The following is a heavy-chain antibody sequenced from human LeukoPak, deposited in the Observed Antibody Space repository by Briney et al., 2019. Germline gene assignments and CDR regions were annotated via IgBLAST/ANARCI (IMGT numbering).Heavy chain of an antibody. V-gene: IGHV1-8*03. J-gene: IGHJ4*02. CDR3: ARMYSSGWYWTGDY. CDR2: MNPNSGNT. Sequence: ASVKVSCKASGGTFSSYAISWVRQAPGQGLEWMGWMNPNSGNTGYAQKFQGRVTITRNTSISTAYMELSSLRSEDTAVYYCARMYSSGWYWTGDYWGQGTLVTVSS. D-gene: IGHD6-19*01. CDR1: GGTFSSYA.